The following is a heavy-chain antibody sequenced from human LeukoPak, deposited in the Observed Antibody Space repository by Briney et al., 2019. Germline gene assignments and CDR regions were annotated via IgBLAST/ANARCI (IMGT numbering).Heavy chain of an antibody. J-gene: IGHJ4*02. CDR1: GFTFSSYA. D-gene: IGHD6-19*01. CDR3: AKARGTTGWLPYFDY. CDR2: VNDGGDNT. Sequence: GGFLRLSCSASGFTFSSYAMSWVRQAPGKGLEWVSSVNDGGDNTYYADYLRGRFTVSRDNSRNTLWLQMNSLRAEDTAIYYCAKARGTTGWLPYFDYWGQGALVTVSS. V-gene: IGHV3-23*01.